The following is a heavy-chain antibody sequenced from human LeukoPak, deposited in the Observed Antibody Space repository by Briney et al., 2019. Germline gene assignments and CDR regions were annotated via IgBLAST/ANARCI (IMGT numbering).Heavy chain of an antibody. D-gene: IGHD6-6*01. CDR3: ASIAARPTYYYYYMDV. CDR1: GDSISSSSYY. Sequence: PSETLSLTCTVSGDSISSSSYYWGWIRQPPGKGLEWIGGIYYSGSTYYNPSLKSRVTISVDTSKNQFSLKLSSVTAADTAVYYCASIAARPTYYYYYMDVWGKGTTVTVSS. CDR2: IYYSGST. J-gene: IGHJ6*03. V-gene: IGHV4-39*01.